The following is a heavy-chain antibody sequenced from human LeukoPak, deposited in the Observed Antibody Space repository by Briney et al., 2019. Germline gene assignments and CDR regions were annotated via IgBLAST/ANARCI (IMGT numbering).Heavy chain of an antibody. V-gene: IGHV3-7*04. D-gene: IGHD6-13*01. CDR2: IKHDGTEQ. Sequence: GGSLILSCAASGFIFSSHWMSWVRQAPGKGLEWVANIKHDGTEQYFVDSVKGRFTISRDNAKNSLFLQMNSLRAEDTAVYYCARSYSRVGFDFWGQGTLVTVSS. CDR1: GFIFSSHW. CDR3: ARSYSRVGFDF. J-gene: IGHJ4*02.